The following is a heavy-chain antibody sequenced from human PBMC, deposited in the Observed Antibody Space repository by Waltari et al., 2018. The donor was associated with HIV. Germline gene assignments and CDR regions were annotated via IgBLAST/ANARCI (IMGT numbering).Heavy chain of an antibody. V-gene: IGHV3-30*02. CDR2: IRYDGGNK. J-gene: IGHJ4*02. CDR3: AKDPPAYCSGDCYSDY. D-gene: IGHD2-21*02. Sequence: QVQLVESGGGVVQPGGSLRLSCAASGFTFSAYGMHWVRSAPGKGLEGVACIRYDGGNKYDADSVKGRFTISRDNSKNTLYLQMNSLRAEDTAVYYCAKDPPAYCSGDCYSDYWGQGTLGTDSS. CDR1: GFTFSAYG.